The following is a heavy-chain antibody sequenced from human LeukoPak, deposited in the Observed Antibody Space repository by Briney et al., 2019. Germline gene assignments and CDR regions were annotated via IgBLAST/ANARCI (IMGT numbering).Heavy chain of an antibody. CDR2: ISYDGSNK. D-gene: IGHD3-22*01. J-gene: IGHJ4*02. V-gene: IGHV3-30-3*01. Sequence: QPGRSLRLSCAASGFTFSSYAMHWVRQAPGKGLEWVAVISYDGSNKYYADSVKGRFTISRDNSKNTPYLQMNSLRAEDTAVYYCARDYYDSSGYYFFDYWGQGTLVTVSS. CDR1: GFTFSSYA. CDR3: ARDYYDSSGYYFFDY.